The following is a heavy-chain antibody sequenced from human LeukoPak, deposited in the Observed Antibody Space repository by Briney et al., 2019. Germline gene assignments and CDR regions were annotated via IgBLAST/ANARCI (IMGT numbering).Heavy chain of an antibody. CDR1: GFTFSSYA. V-gene: IGHV3-30*04. J-gene: IGHJ4*02. Sequence: GTSLRLSCAAPGFTFSSYAIHWVRQAPGKGLEWVAVISFDGTDAFYADSVKGRFTISRDNSKNTLYLQMNSLRADDTAVYYCAKDSDYYGSGSSVDYWGQGTLVTVSS. D-gene: IGHD3-10*01. CDR2: ISFDGTDA. CDR3: AKDSDYYGSGSSVDY.